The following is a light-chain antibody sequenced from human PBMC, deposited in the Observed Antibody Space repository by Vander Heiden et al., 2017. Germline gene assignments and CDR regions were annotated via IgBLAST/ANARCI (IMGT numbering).Light chain of an antibody. CDR1: QGINKY. J-gene: IGKJ4*01. V-gene: IGKV1-9*01. CDR3: QQLSSYPLT. CDR2: GAS. Sequence: IQLTQPPSSLSASVRDRVTITCRASQGINKYYAWYQQQPGKAPKLLIYGASTLQSGVPSRFSGRGSGTDFTLTISSLYPEDFATYYCQQLSSYPLTFGGGTKVDMK.